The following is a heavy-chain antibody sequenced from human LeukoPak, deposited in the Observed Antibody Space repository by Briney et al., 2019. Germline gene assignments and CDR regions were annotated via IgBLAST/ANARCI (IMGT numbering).Heavy chain of an antibody. V-gene: IGHV3-23*01. CDR2: ISGSGTNT. CDR1: GFTFSTYA. Sequence: GGSLRLSCAASGFTFSTYAMSWFRQAPGKGLEWVSAISGSGTNTYYADSVKGRFTVSRDNSKNTLFLQMNSLRAEDTAVYYCARGAGGIVGATTPYYFDYWGQGTLVTVSS. J-gene: IGHJ4*02. D-gene: IGHD1-26*01. CDR3: ARGAGGIVGATTPYYFDY.